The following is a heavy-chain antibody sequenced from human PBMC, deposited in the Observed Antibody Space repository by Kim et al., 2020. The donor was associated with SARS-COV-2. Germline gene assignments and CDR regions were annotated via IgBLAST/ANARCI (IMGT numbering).Heavy chain of an antibody. J-gene: IGHJ4*02. Sequence: SETLSLTCTVSGYSISSGYYWGWIRQPPGKGLEWIGSIYHSGSTYYNPSLKSRVTISVDTSKNQFSLKLSSVTAADTAVYYCASFHGGKRTFDYWGQGTLVTVSS. CDR2: IYHSGST. D-gene: IGHD2-15*01. V-gene: IGHV4-38-2*02. CDR1: GYSISSGYY. CDR3: ASFHGGKRTFDY.